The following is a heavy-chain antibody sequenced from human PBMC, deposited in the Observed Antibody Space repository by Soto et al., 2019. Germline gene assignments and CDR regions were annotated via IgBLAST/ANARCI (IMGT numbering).Heavy chain of an antibody. CDR1: GYTFTSYD. CDR3: ARGYNLYGSGSYYENFDY. V-gene: IGHV1-8*01. CDR2: MNPNSGNT. D-gene: IGHD3-10*01. J-gene: IGHJ4*02. Sequence: GASVKVSCKASGYTFTSYDINWVRQATGQGLEWMGWMNPNSGNTGYAQKFQGRVTMTRNTPISTAYMELSSLRSEDTAVYYCARGYNLYGSGSYYENFDYWGQGTLVTVSS.